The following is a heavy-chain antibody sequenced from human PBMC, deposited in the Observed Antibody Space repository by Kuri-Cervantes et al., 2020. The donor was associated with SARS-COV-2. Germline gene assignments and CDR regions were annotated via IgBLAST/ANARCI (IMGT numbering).Heavy chain of an antibody. V-gene: IGHV3-30*02. D-gene: IGHD6-25*01. CDR2: IRYDGSNK. CDR1: GFTFSSYG. CDR3: AKDRATRSSDYFDY. J-gene: IGHJ4*02. Sequence: GESLKISCAASGFTFSSYGMHWVRQAPGKGLEWVAFIRYDGSNKYYADSVKGRFTISRDNSKNTLYLQMNSLRAEDTAVYYCAKDRATRSSDYFDYWGQGTLVTVSS.